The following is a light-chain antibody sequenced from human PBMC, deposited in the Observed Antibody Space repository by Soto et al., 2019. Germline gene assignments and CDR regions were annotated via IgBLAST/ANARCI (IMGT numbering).Light chain of an antibody. J-gene: IGKJ1*01. CDR2: TAS. V-gene: IGKV1-39*01. CDR1: QTIIRY. Sequence: DIQMTQSPSSLSASVGDRVTITCRASQTIIRYLHWYQQKPGTAPNLLIYTASTLQSGVPSRFSGSGSGRDFTLTISSLQPEDVAPYYCQQSYSSPWTLGQGIKVDIK. CDR3: QQSYSSPWT.